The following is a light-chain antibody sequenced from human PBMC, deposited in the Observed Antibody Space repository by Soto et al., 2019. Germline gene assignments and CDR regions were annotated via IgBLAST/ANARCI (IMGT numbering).Light chain of an antibody. CDR1: NTDVGAYNY. J-gene: IGLJ1*01. CDR3: CSFAANYIYL. Sequence: QSVLTQPRSVSGSPGQSVTISCSGTNTDVGAYNYVSWYQQHPGKAPKLIIYDVTQRPSGVSARFSGSKSGNTASLTISGLQADDEADYYCCSFAANYIYLFGNGTKLTV. V-gene: IGLV2-11*01. CDR2: DVT.